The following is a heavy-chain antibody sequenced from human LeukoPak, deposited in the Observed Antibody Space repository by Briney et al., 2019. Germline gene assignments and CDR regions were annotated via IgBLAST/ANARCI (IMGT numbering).Heavy chain of an antibody. V-gene: IGHV3-23*01. CDR1: GFTFSTYA. J-gene: IGHJ4*02. D-gene: IGHD2-15*01. CDR3: AKDLSGSGRPHYFDY. Sequence: PGGSLRLSCAASGFTFSTYAMSWVRQAPGQGLEWVSAISGSGGSTYYADSVKGRFTISRDNSKNTLYLQMDSLRADDTAVYYCAKDLSGSGRPHYFDYWGQGTLVTVSS. CDR2: ISGSGGST.